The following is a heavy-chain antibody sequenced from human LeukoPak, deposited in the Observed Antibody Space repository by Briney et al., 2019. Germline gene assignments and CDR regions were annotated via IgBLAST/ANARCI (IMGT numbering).Heavy chain of an antibody. CDR2: INPSGGST. D-gene: IGHD3-22*01. J-gene: IGHJ3*02. CDR3: ARDRPPTYYYDSSGLGAFDI. CDR1: GYTFTSYY. V-gene: IGHV1-46*01. Sequence: ASVKVSCKASGYTFTSYYMHWVRQAPGQGLEWMGIINPSGGSTSYAQKFQGRVTMTRDTSTSTVYMELSSLRSEDTAVYYCARDRPPTYYYDSSGLGAFDIWGQGTMVTVSS.